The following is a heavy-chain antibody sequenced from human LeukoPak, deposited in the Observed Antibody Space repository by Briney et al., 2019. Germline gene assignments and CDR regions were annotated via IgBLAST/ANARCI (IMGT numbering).Heavy chain of an antibody. D-gene: IGHD3-10*01. CDR3: ARDSDYYGSGSYEDY. CDR2: ISAYNGNT. Sequence: GASVKVSCKASGYTFTSYGISWVRQAPGQGLEWMGWISAYNGNTNYAQKLQGRVTMTTDTSTSTAYMELRSLRSDDTAVYYCARDSDYYGSGSYEDYWGQGTLVTVSS. V-gene: IGHV1-18*01. J-gene: IGHJ4*02. CDR1: GYTFTSYG.